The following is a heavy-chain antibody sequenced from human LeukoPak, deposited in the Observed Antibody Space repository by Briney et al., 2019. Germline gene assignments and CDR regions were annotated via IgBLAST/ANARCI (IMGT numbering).Heavy chain of an antibody. CDR1: GSTFSSDA. V-gene: IGHV3-23*01. CDR2: ISSGGDST. Sequence: GGSLRLSCAASGSTFSSDAMSWVRQAPGKGLEWVSTISSGGDSTYYATSVKGRFTMSRDNSKNTLYLQVSSLRAEDTAIYYCAKDKGIHGTEVFDYWGQGTLVTVTS. J-gene: IGHJ4*02. CDR3: AKDKGIHGTEVFDY. D-gene: IGHD5-18*01.